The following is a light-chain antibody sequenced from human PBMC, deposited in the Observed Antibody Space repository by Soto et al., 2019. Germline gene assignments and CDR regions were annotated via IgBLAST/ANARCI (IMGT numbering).Light chain of an antibody. Sequence: DIVMTQTPLSLPVTPGESASISCRSSQSLLDSDDGNTYLDWYLQKPGQSPQILIYTVSLRAFGVPDRFSGSGSGTDFTLKISRVEAEDVGVYYCMQRIEFPWTFGQGTKVEVK. CDR1: QSLLDSDDGNTY. CDR3: MQRIEFPWT. CDR2: TVS. V-gene: IGKV2-40*01. J-gene: IGKJ1*01.